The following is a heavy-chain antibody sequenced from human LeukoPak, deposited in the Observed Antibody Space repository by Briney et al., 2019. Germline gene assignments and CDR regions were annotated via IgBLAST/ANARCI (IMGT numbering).Heavy chain of an antibody. D-gene: IGHD1-26*01. CDR3: ARLGGGGSYSGWFDP. Sequence: SETLSLTCSVSGDSISSYYWSWIRQPPGKGLEWIGYIYSRGSTSYNPSLKSRLTISIDTSKNQFSLKLSSVTAAGTAVYYCARLGGGGSYSGWFDPWGQGTLVTVSS. CDR1: GDSISSYY. V-gene: IGHV4-4*09. CDR2: IYSRGST. J-gene: IGHJ5*02.